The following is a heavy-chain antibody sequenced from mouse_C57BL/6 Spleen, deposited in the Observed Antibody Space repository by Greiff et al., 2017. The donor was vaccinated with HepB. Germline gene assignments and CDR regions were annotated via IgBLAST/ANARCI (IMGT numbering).Heavy chain of an antibody. CDR3: AKSGDDGSDHYAMDY. D-gene: IGHD2-3*01. CDR1: GYSFTDYN. J-gene: IGHJ4*01. CDR2: INPNNGTT. Sequence: EVKVVESGPELVKPGASVKISCKASGYSFTDYNMNWVKQSKGKSLEWIGVINPNNGTTSYNQKLKGKATLTVDQTSSTAYMQLNSLTSEDSAVSYFAKSGDDGSDHYAMDYWGQGTSVTVSS. V-gene: IGHV1-39*01.